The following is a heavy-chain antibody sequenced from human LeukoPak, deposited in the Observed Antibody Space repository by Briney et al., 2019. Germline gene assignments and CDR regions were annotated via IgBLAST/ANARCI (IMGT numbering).Heavy chain of an antibody. CDR3: AKVASNSGKGGAFDI. CDR2: ISGYGGDT. D-gene: IGHD6-19*01. V-gene: IGHV3-23*01. CDR1: GFTFSNHA. J-gene: IGHJ3*02. Sequence: GGSLRLSCAASGFTFSNHAMSWVRQAPGKGLEWVSSISGYGGDTYSTDSVKGRFTISRDNSKNTLYLQMNSLRAEDTAIYYCAKVASNSGKGGAFDIWGQGTMVTVSS.